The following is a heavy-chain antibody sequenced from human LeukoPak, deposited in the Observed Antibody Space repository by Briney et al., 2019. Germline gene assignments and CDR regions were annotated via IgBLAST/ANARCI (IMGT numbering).Heavy chain of an antibody. CDR2: IYPGDSDT. D-gene: IGHD2-2*01. Sequence: GESLKISCKGSGYSFTSYWIGWVRQMPGKGLEWMGVIYPGDSDTRYSPSFQGQVTISADKSISTAYLQWSSLKASDTAMYYCAIDAWGCSSTSCYSPIYFDYWGQGTLVTVSS. J-gene: IGHJ4*02. CDR3: AIDAWGCSSTSCYSPIYFDY. CDR1: GYSFTSYW. V-gene: IGHV5-51*01.